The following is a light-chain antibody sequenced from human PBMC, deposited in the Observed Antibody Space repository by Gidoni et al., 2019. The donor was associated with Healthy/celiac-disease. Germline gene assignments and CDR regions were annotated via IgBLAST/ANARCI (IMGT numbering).Light chain of an antibody. V-gene: IGKV3-15*01. CDR1: QSVRSN. Sequence: EIVMTQSPATLSVSPGERATLSCRASQSVRSNLAWYQQKPGQAPRLLIYGASTRATGIPVRFSGSGSGTEFTLTISSLQSEDFAVYYCQQYNNPRVTFGQGTKVEIK. CDR2: GAS. J-gene: IGKJ2*01. CDR3: QQYNNPRVT.